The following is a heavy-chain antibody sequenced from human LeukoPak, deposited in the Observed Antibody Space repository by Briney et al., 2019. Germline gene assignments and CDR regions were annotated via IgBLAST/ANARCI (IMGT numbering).Heavy chain of an antibody. CDR1: GYSFTSYW. J-gene: IGHJ3*02. D-gene: IGHD3-22*01. CDR2: IYTGDSDT. V-gene: IGHV5-51*01. Sequence: GESLKISCKGSGYSFTSYWIGWVRQMPGKGLEWMGIIYTGDSDTRYSPSFQGQVTISADKSISTAYLHWSSLKASDTAMYYWARGAAVGYYYDSSGYYHDAFDIWGQGTMVTVSS. CDR3: ARGAAVGYYYDSSGYYHDAFDI.